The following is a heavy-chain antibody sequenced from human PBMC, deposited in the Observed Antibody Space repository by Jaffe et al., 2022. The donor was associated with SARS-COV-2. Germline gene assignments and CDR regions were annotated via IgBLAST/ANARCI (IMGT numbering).Heavy chain of an antibody. J-gene: IGHJ4*02. D-gene: IGHD1-26*01. Sequence: QVQLVESGGGVVQPGRSLRLSCAASGFTFSSYGMHWVRQAPGKGLEWVAVISYDGSNKYYADSVKGRFTISRDNSKNTLYLQMNSLRAEDTAVYYCAKGRGSYSSDHDYWGQGTLVTVSS. CDR2: ISYDGSNK. V-gene: IGHV3-30*18. CDR3: AKGRGSYSSDHDY. CDR1: GFTFSSYG.